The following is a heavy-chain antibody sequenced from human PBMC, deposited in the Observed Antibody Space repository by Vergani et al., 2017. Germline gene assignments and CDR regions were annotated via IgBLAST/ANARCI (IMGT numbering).Heavy chain of an antibody. CDR1: LFTFRPSF. CDR2: IKQDGSEK. V-gene: IGHV3-7*03. D-gene: IGHD7-27*01. Sequence: EVQLVESGGGLVQPGGSLTLSCASSLFTFRPSFLRWVRQAPGKVLDWVANIKQDGSEKYYLDSVKGRLTISGDNAKNSLYLQMNSLRAEDTAVYYCARGVTGYDAFDIWGQGTMVTVSS. CDR3: ARGVTGYDAFDI. J-gene: IGHJ3*02.